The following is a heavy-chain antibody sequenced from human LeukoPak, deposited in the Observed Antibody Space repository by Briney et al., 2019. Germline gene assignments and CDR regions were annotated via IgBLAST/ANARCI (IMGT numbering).Heavy chain of an antibody. CDR2: ISSSGSTI. Sequence: AGGSLRLSCAASGFTFSDYYMSWIRQAPGKGLEWVSYISSSGSTIYYADSVKGRFTISRDNAKNTLYLQMNSLRAEDTAVYYCARCYYDFWSGYLGTFGYWGQGTLVTVSS. D-gene: IGHD3-3*01. V-gene: IGHV3-11*04. J-gene: IGHJ4*02. CDR1: GFTFSDYY. CDR3: ARCYYDFWSGYLGTFGY.